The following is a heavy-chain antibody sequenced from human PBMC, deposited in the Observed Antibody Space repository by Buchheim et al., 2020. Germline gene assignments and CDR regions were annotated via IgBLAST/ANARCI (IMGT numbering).Heavy chain of an antibody. Sequence: EVQLLDSGGTLVQPGGSLRLSCAASGFTFRNYAMSWVRQAPGKGLEWVSAITGSGSSTYYADSVKGRFTISRDNSKNTLYLQVNSVRAEDTAVYYCAKDSAAARPRFWFYYMDVWGKGTT. V-gene: IGHV3-23*01. CDR3: AKDSAAARPRFWFYYMDV. CDR1: GFTFRNYA. J-gene: IGHJ6*03. CDR2: ITGSGSST. D-gene: IGHD6-6*01.